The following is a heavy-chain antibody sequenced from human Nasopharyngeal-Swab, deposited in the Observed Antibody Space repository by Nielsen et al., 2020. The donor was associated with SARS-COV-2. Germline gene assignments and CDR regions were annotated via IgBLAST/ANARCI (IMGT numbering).Heavy chain of an antibody. V-gene: IGHV4-39*01. D-gene: IGHD2-15*01. CDR1: GGSISSSSYY. J-gene: IGHJ6*02. CDR3: ASAHCSGGSCYLAYGMDV. CDR2: IYYSGST. Sequence: LRLSCTVSGGSISSSSYYWGWIRQPPGKGLEWIGSIYYSGSTYYNPSLKSRVTISVDTSKNQFSLKLSSVTAADTAVYYCASAHCSGGSCYLAYGMDVWGQGTTVTVSS.